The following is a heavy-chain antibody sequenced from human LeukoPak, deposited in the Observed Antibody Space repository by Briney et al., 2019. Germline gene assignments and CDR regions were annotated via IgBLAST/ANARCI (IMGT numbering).Heavy chain of an antibody. J-gene: IGHJ4*02. V-gene: IGHV4-59*08. CDR3: ARHPAVRTAPFDY. D-gene: IGHD2-21*02. CDR2: IYYSGST. Sequence: SETLSLTCTVSGGPISSYFWSWIRQPPGKGLEWIGYIYYSGSTNYSPSLQSRVTISVDTSKNQFSPTLRSVTAADTAVYYCARHPAVRTAPFDYWGQGTLVTVSP. CDR1: GGPISSYF.